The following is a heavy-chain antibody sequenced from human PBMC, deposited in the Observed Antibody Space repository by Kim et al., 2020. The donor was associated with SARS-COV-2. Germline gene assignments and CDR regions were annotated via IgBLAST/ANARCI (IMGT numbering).Heavy chain of an antibody. Sequence: SETLSLTCAVYGGSFSGYYWSWIRQPPGKGLEWIGEINHSGSTNYNPALKSRVTISVDTSKNQFSLKLSSVTAADTAVYYCAIVRYSSSWHDYWGQGTLVTVSS. D-gene: IGHD6-13*01. CDR1: GGSFSGYY. J-gene: IGHJ4*02. V-gene: IGHV4-34*01. CDR3: AIVRYSSSWHDY. CDR2: INHSGST.